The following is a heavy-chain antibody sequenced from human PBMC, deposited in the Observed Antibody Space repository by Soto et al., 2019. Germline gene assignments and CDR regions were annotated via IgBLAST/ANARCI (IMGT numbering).Heavy chain of an antibody. Sequence: GGSLRLSCAASGFTFSDYYMSWIRQAPGKGLEWVSYISSSGSTIYYADSVKGRFTISRDNAKNSLYLQMNSLRAEDTAVYYCARDTEYSSSWYISPYYFDYWGQGTMVTVSS. CDR2: ISSSGSTI. J-gene: IGHJ4*02. D-gene: IGHD6-13*01. CDR1: GFTFSDYY. V-gene: IGHV3-11*01. CDR3: ARDTEYSSSWYISPYYFDY.